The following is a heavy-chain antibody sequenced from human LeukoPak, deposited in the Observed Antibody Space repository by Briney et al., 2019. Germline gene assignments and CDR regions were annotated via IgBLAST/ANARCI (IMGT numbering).Heavy chain of an antibody. CDR3: ARVSGYSSSSGGVDY. Sequence: GASVKVSCKASGYTFTGYYMHWVRQAPGQGLEWMGCINPNSGGTNYAQKFQGRVTMTRDTSISTAYMELSRLRSDDTAVYYCARVSGYSSSSGGVDYWGQGTLVTVSS. CDR1: GYTFTGYY. J-gene: IGHJ4*02. V-gene: IGHV1-2*02. D-gene: IGHD6-6*01. CDR2: INPNSGGT.